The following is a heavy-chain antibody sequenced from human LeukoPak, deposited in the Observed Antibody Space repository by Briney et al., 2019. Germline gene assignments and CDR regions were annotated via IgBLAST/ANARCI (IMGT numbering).Heavy chain of an antibody. CDR3: AGGPKYYYYCGRDV. D-gene: IGHD3-16*01. CDR2: IYSGGST. Sequence: GGSLRLSCAASGFTVSSNYMSWVRQAPGKGLEWVSVIYSGGSTYYADSVKGRFTISRDNSKNTLYLQMNSLRAEDTAVYYCAGGPKYYYYCGRDVGGQGPTVTVSS. CDR1: GFTVSSNY. V-gene: IGHV3-53*01. J-gene: IGHJ6*02.